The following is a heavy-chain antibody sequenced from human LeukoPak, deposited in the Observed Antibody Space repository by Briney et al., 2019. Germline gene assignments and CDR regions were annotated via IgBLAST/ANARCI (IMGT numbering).Heavy chain of an antibody. J-gene: IGHJ4*02. Sequence: PSETLSLTCTVSGGPVSSGGYYWSWIRQPPGKGLEWIGYIYYSGNTNYNPSLKSRVAISVDTSKNQFSLKLSSVTAADTAVYYCARVRYYYGSGDEGYWGQGTLVTVSS. V-gene: IGHV4-61*08. CDR1: GGPVSSGGYY. CDR2: IYYSGNT. D-gene: IGHD3-10*01. CDR3: ARVRYYYGSGDEGY.